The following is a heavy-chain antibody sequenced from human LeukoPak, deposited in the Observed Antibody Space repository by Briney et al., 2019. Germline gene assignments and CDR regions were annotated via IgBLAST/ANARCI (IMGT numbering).Heavy chain of an antibody. Sequence: GGSLRLSCAASGFTFSSYWMSWVRQAPGKGLEWVANIKQDGSEKYYVDSVKGRFTISRDNVKSSLHLQMNSLRAEDTAVYYCARHNYHERGSTDYWGQGTLVTVSS. D-gene: IGHD5-24*01. J-gene: IGHJ4*02. CDR1: GFTFSSYW. V-gene: IGHV3-7*01. CDR2: IKQDGSEK. CDR3: ARHNYHERGSTDY.